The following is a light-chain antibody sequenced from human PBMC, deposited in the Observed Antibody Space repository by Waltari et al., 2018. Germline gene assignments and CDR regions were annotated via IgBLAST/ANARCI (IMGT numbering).Light chain of an antibody. CDR3: QLYGGSLEWT. CDR1: QTFSGAD. Sequence: EILLTQSPGTLSLSPGEVASLSCRASQTFSGADLAWYQQKPGQPPRLLVYATSIKAAGITARFRGGGSGTDFTLTINGLEPDDFAVYYCQLYGGSLEWTFGQGTKVEIK. J-gene: IGKJ1*01. CDR2: ATS. V-gene: IGKV3-20*01.